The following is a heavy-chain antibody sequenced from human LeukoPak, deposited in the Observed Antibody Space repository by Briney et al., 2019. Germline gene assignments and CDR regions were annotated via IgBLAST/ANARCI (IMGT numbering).Heavy chain of an antibody. CDR3: ARDLYYYGSWSNWFDP. V-gene: IGHV4-34*01. Sequence: SETLSLTCAVYGGSFSGYYWSWIRQPPGKGLEWIGEINHSGSTNYNPSLKSRATISVDTSKTHFSLRLSSVTAADTAVYYCARDLYYYGSWSNWFDPWGQGTLVSVSS. CDR1: GGSFSGYY. D-gene: IGHD3-10*01. CDR2: INHSGST. J-gene: IGHJ5*02.